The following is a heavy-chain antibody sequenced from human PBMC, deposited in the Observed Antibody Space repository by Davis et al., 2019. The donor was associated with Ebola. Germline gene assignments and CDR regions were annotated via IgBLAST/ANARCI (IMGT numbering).Heavy chain of an antibody. CDR1: GFTFSSYW. Sequence: HTGGSLRLSCAASGFTFSSYWMHWVRQAPGKGLVWVSRINNDGSSTSYADSVKGRFTISRDNAKNTLYLQMNSLRAEDTAVYYCARDATIFGVVIFYYGMDVWGKGTTVTVSS. CDR3: ARDATIFGVVIFYYGMDV. J-gene: IGHJ6*04. V-gene: IGHV3-74*01. D-gene: IGHD3-3*01. CDR2: INNDGSST.